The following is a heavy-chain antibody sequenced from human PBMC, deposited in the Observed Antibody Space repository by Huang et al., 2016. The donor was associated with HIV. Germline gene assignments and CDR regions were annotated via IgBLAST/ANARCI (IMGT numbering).Heavy chain of an antibody. J-gene: IGHJ3*02. CDR3: ARDPKYHRIGYYRQRRGIDI. CDR2: IRASSGDT. Sequence: QIQLMQSGPELKQPGASVKVSCKASGYTFTSYGITWVRQAPGQGPAWMGWIRASSGDTEYAQNFQGRVTLTTDTSTNIAYMELRSLRSDDTAKYYCARDPKYHRIGYYRQRRGIDIWGQGTMVIVSS. CDR1: GYTFTSYG. D-gene: IGHD3-22*01. V-gene: IGHV1-18*01.